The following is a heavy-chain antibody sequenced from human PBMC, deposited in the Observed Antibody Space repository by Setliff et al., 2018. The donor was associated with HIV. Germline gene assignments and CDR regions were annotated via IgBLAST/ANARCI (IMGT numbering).Heavy chain of an antibody. CDR2: IYQSGST. V-gene: IGHV4-38-2*01. D-gene: IGHD2-2*01. CDR3: ARVRRSIVVVPAALMDV. CDR1: GYSITGGYF. J-gene: IGHJ6*03. Sequence: KPSETLSLTCAVSGYSITGGYFWGWIRQPPGKGLEWIGSIYQSGSTYYNPSLKSRVTIFIDTSKNQFSLKLSSVTAADTAVYYCARVRRSIVVVPAALMDVWGRGTTVTVSS.